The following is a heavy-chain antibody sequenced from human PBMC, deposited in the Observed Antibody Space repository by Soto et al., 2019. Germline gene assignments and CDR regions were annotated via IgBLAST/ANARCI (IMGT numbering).Heavy chain of an antibody. J-gene: IGHJ6*02. CDR2: ISAYNGNT. V-gene: IGHV1-18*01. CDR3: ARPLYSSGWFAPHPYGMDV. D-gene: IGHD6-19*01. CDR1: GYTFTSYG. Sequence: GASVKVSCKASGYTFTSYGISWVRQAPGQGLEWMGWISAYNGNTNYAQKLQGRVTMTTDTSTSTAYMELRSLRSDDTAVYYCARPLYSSGWFAPHPYGMDVWGQGTTVTVSS.